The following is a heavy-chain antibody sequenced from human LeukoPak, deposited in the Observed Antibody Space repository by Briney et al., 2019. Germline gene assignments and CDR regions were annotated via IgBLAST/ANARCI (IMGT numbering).Heavy chain of an antibody. D-gene: IGHD3-10*01. V-gene: IGHV3-23*01. Sequence: PGGSLRLSCAASGFTCSSYAMSWVRQAPGKGLEWVSAISGSGGSTYYADSVKGRFTISRDNSKNALYLQMNSLRAEDTAVYYCAKAHATGLGELFAYWGQGTLVTVSS. J-gene: IGHJ4*02. CDR2: ISGSGGST. CDR3: AKAHATGLGELFAY. CDR1: GFTCSSYA.